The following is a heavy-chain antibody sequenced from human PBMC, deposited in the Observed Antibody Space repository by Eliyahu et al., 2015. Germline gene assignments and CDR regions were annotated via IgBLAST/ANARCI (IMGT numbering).Heavy chain of an antibody. Sequence: EVQLVESGGGLVQPGGSLRXXXXASGFSFSTYSMXWVRRAPGKGLEYVSVVNNNGGVTHYEDSVKGRFIISRDNSKNTLYLQMGSLRAEDTAVYYCAREGGNLGSWYFDLWGRGTLVTVSS. CDR1: GFSFSTYS. CDR2: VNNNGGVT. J-gene: IGHJ2*01. V-gene: IGHV3-64*07. D-gene: IGHD7-27*01. CDR3: AREGGNLGSWYFDL.